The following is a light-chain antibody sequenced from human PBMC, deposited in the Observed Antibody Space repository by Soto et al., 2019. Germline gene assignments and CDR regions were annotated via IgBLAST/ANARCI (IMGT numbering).Light chain of an antibody. Sequence: QSVLTQPPSVSGAPGRRVTISCTGSSSNIGAGYDVHWYQQLPGTAPKLLIYANRNRPAGVPDRFSASKSDTSASLAITGLQAEDEADYYCQSYDSSPSGYVFGTGTKLTVL. CDR2: ANR. V-gene: IGLV1-40*01. J-gene: IGLJ1*01. CDR3: QSYDSSPSGYV. CDR1: SSNIGAGYD.